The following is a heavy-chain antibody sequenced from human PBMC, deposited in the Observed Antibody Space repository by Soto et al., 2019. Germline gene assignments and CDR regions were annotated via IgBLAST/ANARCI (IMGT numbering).Heavy chain of an antibody. Sequence: EVQLVESGGGLVQPGRSLRLSCAASGFTFDDYAMHWVRQAPGKGLEWVSGISWNSGSIGYADSVKGRFTISRDNAKNSLYLRMNTLRAENTALYYCAKSLSPIAAAGTGADYWGQGTLVTVSS. J-gene: IGHJ4*02. CDR2: ISWNSGSI. CDR3: AKSLSPIAAAGTGADY. D-gene: IGHD6-13*01. V-gene: IGHV3-9*01. CDR1: GFTFDDYA.